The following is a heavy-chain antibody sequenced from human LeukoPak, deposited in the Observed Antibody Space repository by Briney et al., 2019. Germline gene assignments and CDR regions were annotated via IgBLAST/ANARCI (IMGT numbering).Heavy chain of an antibody. D-gene: IGHD4-17*01. Sequence: ASVKVSCKASGYTFTSYGISWVRQAPGQGLEWMGWIRPYNGNTRYAQKVQGRVTMTTDTSTSTAYMELRSLRSDDTAVYYCAAADYGDYGPLEYWGQGTLVTVSS. V-gene: IGHV1-18*01. CDR3: AAADYGDYGPLEY. J-gene: IGHJ4*02. CDR2: IRPYNGNT. CDR1: GYTFTSYG.